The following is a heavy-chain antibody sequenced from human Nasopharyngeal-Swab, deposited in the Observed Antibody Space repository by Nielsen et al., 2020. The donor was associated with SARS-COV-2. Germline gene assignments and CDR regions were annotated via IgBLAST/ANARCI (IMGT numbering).Heavy chain of an antibody. CDR2: MSNDSYVI. V-gene: IGHV3-11*04. CDR3: ARDAGWGGKYGSNWFDP. J-gene: IGHJ5*02. Sequence: GESLKISCAASGFIFIDQYMSWIRQAPVKGLEWLSYMSNDSYVIKYADSVKGRFTVSRDNAKNSLYLQMNSLTPEDTAMYYCARDAGWGGKYGSNWFDPWGKGTLVTVSS. D-gene: IGHD1-26*01. CDR1: GFIFIDQY.